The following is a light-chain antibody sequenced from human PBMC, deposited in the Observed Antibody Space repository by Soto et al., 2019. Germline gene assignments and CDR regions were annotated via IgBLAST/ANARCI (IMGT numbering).Light chain of an antibody. CDR2: ANS. J-gene: IGLJ2*01. V-gene: IGLV1-40*01. CDR1: SSNIGAGYD. CDR3: QSYDTSLSVV. Sequence: QLVLTQPPSVSGAPGQRVTISCTGSSSNIGAGYDVHWYQQLPGTAPKPLMYANSNRPSGVPDRFSGSKSGTSASLAITGLQAEDEADYYCQSYDTSLSVVFGGGTKLTVL.